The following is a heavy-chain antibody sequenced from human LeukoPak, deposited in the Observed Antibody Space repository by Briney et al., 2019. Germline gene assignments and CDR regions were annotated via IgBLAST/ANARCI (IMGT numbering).Heavy chain of an antibody. CDR2: IIPVLNIT. D-gene: IGHD5-18*01. V-gene: IGHV1-69*04. J-gene: IGHJ6*02. Sequence: GASVKVSCKTSGGTFSTSAITWVRQAPGQGLEWMGRIIPVLNITTYAQRFQGRVTITADTSTRTVYMELSSLRSEETAVYYCARDQGLTAPPPYGLDVWGQGATVIVSS. CDR3: ARDQGLTAPPPYGLDV. CDR1: GGTFSTSA.